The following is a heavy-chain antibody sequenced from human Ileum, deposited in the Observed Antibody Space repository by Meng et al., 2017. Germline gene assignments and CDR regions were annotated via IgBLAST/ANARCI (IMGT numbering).Heavy chain of an antibody. Sequence: QWQLLQGGAGLSKPSGALSPACAVYGGSFSGYYWSWIRQPPGKGLELIGEINHSGSTNYNPSLKSRVTISVDTSKNQFSLKLSSVTAADTAVYYCARGRYSSGWLGEYFQHWGQGTLVTVSS. CDR2: INHSGST. J-gene: IGHJ1*01. CDR1: GGSFSGYY. CDR3: ARGRYSSGWLGEYFQH. V-gene: IGHV4-34*01. D-gene: IGHD6-19*01.